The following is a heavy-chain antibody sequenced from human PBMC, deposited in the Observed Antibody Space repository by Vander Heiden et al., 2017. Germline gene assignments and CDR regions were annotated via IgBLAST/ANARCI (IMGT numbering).Heavy chain of an antibody. CDR2: ISADNGNT. V-gene: IGHV1-18*01. CDR1: GYTVTSYG. D-gene: IGHD1-1*01. Sequence: QVQLVQSGAEVKNPGASVKLSCKASGYTVTSYGISWVRQATGQRLEWIGWISADNGNTNCAQKPQGRVTMTTDTSTGTADMELRSQRADGTAVYNCASGLERQGWFDLWGQGSRVNVS. CDR3: ASGLERQGWFDL. J-gene: IGHJ5*02.